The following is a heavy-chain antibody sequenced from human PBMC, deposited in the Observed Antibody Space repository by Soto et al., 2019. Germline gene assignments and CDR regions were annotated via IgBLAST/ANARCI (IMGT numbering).Heavy chain of an antibody. V-gene: IGHV3-30*18. CDR2: ISYDGCNK. CDR1: GFTFSSYG. CDR3: AKGQEA. J-gene: IGHJ5*02. Sequence: GGSLRLTCAASGFTFSSYGMHWVRQAPGKGLEWVAVISYDGCNKYYADSVKGRFTISRDNSKNTLYLQMNSLRAEDTAVYYCAKGQEAWGQGTLVTVSS.